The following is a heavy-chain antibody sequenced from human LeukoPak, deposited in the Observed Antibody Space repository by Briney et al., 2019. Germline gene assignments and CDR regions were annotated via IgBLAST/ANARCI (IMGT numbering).Heavy chain of an antibody. CDR1: GFTFSNYA. V-gene: IGHV3-23*01. J-gene: IGHJ4*02. CDR3: AKCLTSTGTCYFDY. D-gene: IGHD1-1*01. CDR2: ISGSGGNT. Sequence: GGSLRLSCAASGFTFSNYAMSWVRQAPEEVLEWVSAISGSGGNTYYADSVNGRFTISRDNSQNTFFLQMNSLRADDTAIYYCAKCLTSTGTCYFDYWGQGTLVTVSS.